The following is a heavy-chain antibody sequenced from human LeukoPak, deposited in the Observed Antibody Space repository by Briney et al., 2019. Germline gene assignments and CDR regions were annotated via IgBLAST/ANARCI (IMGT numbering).Heavy chain of an antibody. Sequence: GGSLRLSCADSEFTLSNYWVHWVRQAPGKGLEWVSRINPEATTINYADSVKGRFTISRDNSKNTLYLQMNSLRAEDTAVYYCASFQRVVVVPAATNWGQGTLVTVSS. CDR2: INPEATTI. CDR3: ASFQRVVVVPAATN. D-gene: IGHD2-2*01. CDR1: EFTLSNYW. V-gene: IGHV3-74*01. J-gene: IGHJ4*02.